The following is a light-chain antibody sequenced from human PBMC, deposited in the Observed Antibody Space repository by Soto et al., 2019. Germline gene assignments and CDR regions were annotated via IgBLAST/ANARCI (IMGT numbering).Light chain of an antibody. Sequence: EIALMQSPGTLSLSPGERATLSCRASQSVSSSYLVWYQQKPGQAPRLLIYGASSRATGIPDRFSGSGSGTDFNLTISRLEPEDFAVYYCQQYGSSPLTFGGGTKVEIK. J-gene: IGKJ4*01. CDR2: GAS. CDR3: QQYGSSPLT. CDR1: QSVSSSY. V-gene: IGKV3-20*01.